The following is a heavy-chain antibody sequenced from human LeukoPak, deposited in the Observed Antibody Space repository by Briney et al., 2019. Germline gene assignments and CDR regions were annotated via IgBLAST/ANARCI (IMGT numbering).Heavy chain of an antibody. Sequence: ASVKVSCKASGYTFTSYGISWVRQAPGQGLEWMGWISAYNGNTNYAQKLQGRVTMTTDTSTSTAYMELRSLRSDDTAVYYCARVGPPDYGDFRIHYDSYYYYGMDVWGQGTTVTVSS. J-gene: IGHJ6*02. V-gene: IGHV1-18*01. CDR3: ARVGPPDYGDFRIHYDSYYYYGMDV. D-gene: IGHD4-17*01. CDR1: GYTFTSYG. CDR2: ISAYNGNT.